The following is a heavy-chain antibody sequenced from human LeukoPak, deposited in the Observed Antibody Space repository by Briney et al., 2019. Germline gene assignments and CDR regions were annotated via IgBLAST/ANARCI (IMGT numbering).Heavy chain of an antibody. CDR1: GFTFSSYD. V-gene: IGHV3-13*01. CDR2: IGTAGDT. CDR3: ARFSDTEGAFDI. Sequence: GGSLRLSCAASGFTFSSYDMHWVRHATGKGLEWVSAIGTAGDTYYPGSVKGRFTISRENAKNSLYLQMNSLRAGDTAVYYCARFSDTEGAFDIWGQGTMVTVSS. D-gene: IGHD5-18*01. J-gene: IGHJ3*02.